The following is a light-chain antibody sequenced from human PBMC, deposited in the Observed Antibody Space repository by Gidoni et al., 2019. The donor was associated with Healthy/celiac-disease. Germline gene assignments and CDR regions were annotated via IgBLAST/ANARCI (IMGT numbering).Light chain of an antibody. V-gene: IGKV1-6*01. CDR2: AAA. CDR1: QGIRND. Sequence: AIQMTQSPSSLSASVGDRLTITCRASQGIRNDLGWYPQKPGTAPKLLIYAAASLQSGVPSRFSGSGSCTDFTLTSSSRQPEDFATYDCLQEYNYPRTFXXXTKVEIK. CDR3: LQEYNYPRT. J-gene: IGKJ1*01.